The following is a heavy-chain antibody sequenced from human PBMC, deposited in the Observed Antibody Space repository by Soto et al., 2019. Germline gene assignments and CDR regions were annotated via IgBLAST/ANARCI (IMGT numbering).Heavy chain of an antibody. Sequence: GGSLRLSCAASGFTVSSNSMSWVRQAPGKGLEWVSVFYSGGSTYYADSVKGRFTISRDNSKNTVFLQMNSLGAEDSAVYYCARSISRYNFIYDYWGQGTLVTVSS. D-gene: IGHD3-3*01. CDR3: ARSISRYNFIYDY. CDR1: GFTVSSNS. CDR2: FYSGGST. V-gene: IGHV3-53*01. J-gene: IGHJ4*02.